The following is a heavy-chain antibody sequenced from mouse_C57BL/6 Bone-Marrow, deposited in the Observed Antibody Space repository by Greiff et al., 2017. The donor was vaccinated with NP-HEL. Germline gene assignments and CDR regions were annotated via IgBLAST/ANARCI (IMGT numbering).Heavy chain of an antibody. Sequence: VQLQESGPELVKPGASVKISCKASGYAFSSSWMNWVKQRPGKGLEWIGRIYPGDGDTNYNGKFKGKATLTADKSSSTAYMQLSSLTSEDSAVYFCARYYGSNNYFDYWGQGTTLTVSS. J-gene: IGHJ2*01. V-gene: IGHV1-82*01. CDR2: IYPGDGDT. CDR1: GYAFSSSW. CDR3: ARYYGSNNYFDY. D-gene: IGHD1-1*01.